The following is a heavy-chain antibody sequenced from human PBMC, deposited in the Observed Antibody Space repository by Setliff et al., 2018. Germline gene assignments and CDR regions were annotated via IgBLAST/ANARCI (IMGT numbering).Heavy chain of an antibody. CDR1: GYSFTSYW. V-gene: IGHV5-51*01. CDR3: ARVTPDYYYYYGMDV. D-gene: IGHD5-18*01. J-gene: IGHJ6*02. CDR2: IYPGDADT. Sequence: GESLKISCKGSGYSFTSYWIGWVRQMPGKGLEWMGIIYPGDADTRYSPSFQGQVTSSADKSISTAYLQWSSLKASDTAIYYCARVTPDYYYYYGMDVWDQGTTVAVSS.